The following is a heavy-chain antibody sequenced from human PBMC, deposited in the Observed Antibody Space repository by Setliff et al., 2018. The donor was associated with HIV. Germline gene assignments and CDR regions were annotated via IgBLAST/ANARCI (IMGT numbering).Heavy chain of an antibody. CDR3: ARDIRHMEYYDSTGYAFDV. J-gene: IGHJ3*01. CDR1: GYSLTELS. CDR2: ISWNSGSI. V-gene: IGHV3-9*01. Sequence: SCKVSGYSLTELSMHWVRQAPGKGLEWVSGISWNSGSIGYADSVKGRFAISRDNSRDTLYLELSSLTTGDTAVYYCARDIRHMEYYDSTGYAFDVWGQGTRVTVSS. D-gene: IGHD3-22*01.